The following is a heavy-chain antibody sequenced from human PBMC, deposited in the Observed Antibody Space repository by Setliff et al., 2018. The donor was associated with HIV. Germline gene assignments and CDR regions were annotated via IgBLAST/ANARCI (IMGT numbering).Heavy chain of an antibody. CDR1: GFTFNTYA. CDR2: IRSKAYGGTT. J-gene: IGHJ6*02. Sequence: PGGSLRLSCAASGFTFNTYAMSWVRQAPGKGLEWVGFIRSKAYGGTTEYAASVKGRFTISRDDSKSIAYLQMNSLKTEDTAVYYCTREGEYYGMDVWGQGTTVTVSS. D-gene: IGHD3-10*01. V-gene: IGHV3-49*04. CDR3: TREGEYYGMDV.